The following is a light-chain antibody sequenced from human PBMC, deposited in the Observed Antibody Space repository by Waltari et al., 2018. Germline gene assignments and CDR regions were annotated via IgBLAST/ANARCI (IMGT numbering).Light chain of an antibody. CDR3: QQYGDSPYT. Sequence: EVVLTQSPDPLSLSPGERATLSCRASQSVISNYLAWYQQRPGQAPRIIIYDACRRNTGIPDKYSGSGSGTDFTRTISMLEPEDFAVYYCQQYGDSPYTFGQGTKVEIK. J-gene: IGKJ2*01. V-gene: IGKV3-20*01. CDR2: DAC. CDR1: QSVISNY.